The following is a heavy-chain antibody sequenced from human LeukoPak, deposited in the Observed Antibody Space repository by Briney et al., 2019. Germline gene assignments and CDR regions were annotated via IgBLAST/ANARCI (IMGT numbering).Heavy chain of an antibody. Sequence: ASVKVSCKVSGYTLTELSMHWVRQAPGKGLEWMGGFDPEDGETIYAQKFQGRVTMTEDTSTDTAYMELSSLRSEDTAVYYCATDALISSSFDYWGQGTLVTVSS. D-gene: IGHD6-13*01. CDR3: ATDALISSSFDY. J-gene: IGHJ4*02. V-gene: IGHV1-24*01. CDR2: FDPEDGET. CDR1: GYTLTELS.